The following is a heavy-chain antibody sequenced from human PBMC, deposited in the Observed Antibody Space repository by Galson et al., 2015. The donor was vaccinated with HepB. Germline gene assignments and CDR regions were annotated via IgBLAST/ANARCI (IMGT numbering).Heavy chain of an antibody. D-gene: IGHD3-10*01. V-gene: IGHV3-48*02. CDR3: ARGLGSASYSDHRFDP. Sequence: SLRLSCAASGFTFGRHPMNWVRQAPGKGLEWISYIRSDSGVTKYPDSVKGRFTISRDNARSSLYLQMNSLRDEDTAVYYCARGLGSASYSDHRFDPWGQGTLVTVSS. CDR1: GFTFGRHP. CDR2: IRSDSGVT. J-gene: IGHJ5*02.